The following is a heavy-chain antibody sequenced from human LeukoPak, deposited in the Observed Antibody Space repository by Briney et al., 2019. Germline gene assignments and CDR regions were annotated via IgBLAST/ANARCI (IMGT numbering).Heavy chain of an antibody. D-gene: IGHD3-10*01. Sequence: SETLSLTCIVSGGPISTHYWSWSRQPPGKGLEWIGYNDYSGSTNYNPPLKSRVTISVDTSKNQFSLKLNPVTAADTAVYYCARGATFRGTYYMDVWGKGTTVTVSS. CDR1: GGPISTHY. V-gene: IGHV4-59*11. J-gene: IGHJ6*03. CDR3: ARGATFRGTYYMDV. CDR2: NDYSGST.